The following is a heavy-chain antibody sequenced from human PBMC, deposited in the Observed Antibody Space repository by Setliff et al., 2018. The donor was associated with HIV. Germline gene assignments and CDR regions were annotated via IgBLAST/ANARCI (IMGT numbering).Heavy chain of an antibody. D-gene: IGHD3-22*01. CDR2: INPYNGDT. V-gene: IGHV1-18*04. CDR3: VRGVTRDISGYYRDEYFQH. Sequence: ASVKVSCKASGYTFSGYYLHWVRRAPGQGLEWMGWINPYNGDTRFAQSLQGRVTLTTDTSTNTAYMEMRTLRSDDTAVYYCVRGVTRDISGYYRDEYFQHWGQGTPVTV. CDR1: GYTFSGYY. J-gene: IGHJ1*01.